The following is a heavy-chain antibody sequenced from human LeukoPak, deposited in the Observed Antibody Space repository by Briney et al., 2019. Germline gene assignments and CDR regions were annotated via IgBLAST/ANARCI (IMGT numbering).Heavy chain of an antibody. J-gene: IGHJ3*02. CDR3: ARDHQWLFPSGAFDI. V-gene: IGHV4-59*01. Sequence: PSETLSLTCTVSGGSISSYYWSWIRQPPGKGLEWIGYIYYSGSTNYNPSLKSRVTISVDTSKNQFSLKLSSVTAADTAVYYCARDHQWLFPSGAFDIWGQGTMVTVSS. CDR2: IYYSGST. D-gene: IGHD3-22*01. CDR1: GGSISSYY.